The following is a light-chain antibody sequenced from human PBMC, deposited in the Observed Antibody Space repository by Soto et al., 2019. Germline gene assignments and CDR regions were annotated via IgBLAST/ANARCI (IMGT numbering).Light chain of an antibody. CDR1: SSDVGGYNY. V-gene: IGLV2-14*01. J-gene: IGLJ1*01. CDR3: SSYTSSSTLDYV. Sequence: QSALTQPASVCGSHGQSITISCTGTSSDVGGYNYVSWYQQHPGKAPKLMIYEVSNRPSGVSNRFSGSKSGNTASLTISGLQAEDEADYYCSSYTSSSTLDYVFGTGTKVTVL. CDR2: EVS.